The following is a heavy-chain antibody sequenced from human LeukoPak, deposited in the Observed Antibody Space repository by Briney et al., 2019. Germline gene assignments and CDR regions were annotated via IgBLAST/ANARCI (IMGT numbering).Heavy chain of an antibody. Sequence: GGSLRLSCVASGFTFSSYAMSWVRQAPGKGLEWASAISGSGGSTYYADSVKGRFTISRDNSKNTLYLQMNSLRAEDTAVYYCATLPGSSWYYFDYWGQGTLVTVSS. J-gene: IGHJ4*02. D-gene: IGHD6-13*01. CDR1: GFTFSSYA. CDR2: ISGSGGST. CDR3: ATLPGSSWYYFDY. V-gene: IGHV3-23*01.